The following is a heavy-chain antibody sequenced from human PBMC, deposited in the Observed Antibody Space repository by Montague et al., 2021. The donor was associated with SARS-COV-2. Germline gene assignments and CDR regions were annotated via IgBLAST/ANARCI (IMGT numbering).Heavy chain of an antibody. V-gene: IGHV4-34*01. CDR1: GGSLSDYH. J-gene: IGHJ4*02. CDR3: ARGAPGY. CDR2: INYGGST. Sequence: SETLSLTCAVYGGSLSDYHWTWIRQSPGGGLEWIGQINYGGSTKYNPSPRGRVTISIDTSKNQFSLKLTSVTAADPAVYYCARGAPGYWGQGTLVTVSS. D-gene: IGHD1-1*01.